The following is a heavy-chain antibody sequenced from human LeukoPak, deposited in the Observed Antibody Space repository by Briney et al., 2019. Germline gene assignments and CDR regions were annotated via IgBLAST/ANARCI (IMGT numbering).Heavy chain of an antibody. Sequence: ASVKVSCKASGYTFTSYAMNWVRQAPGQGLEWMGWINTNTGNPTYAQGFTGRFVFSLDTSVSTAYLQISSLKAEDTAVYYCAIWSRSNYYYGMDVWGQGTTVTVSS. CDR3: AIWSRSNYYYGMDV. J-gene: IGHJ6*02. CDR2: INTNTGNP. V-gene: IGHV7-4-1*02. D-gene: IGHD3-16*01. CDR1: GYTFTSYA.